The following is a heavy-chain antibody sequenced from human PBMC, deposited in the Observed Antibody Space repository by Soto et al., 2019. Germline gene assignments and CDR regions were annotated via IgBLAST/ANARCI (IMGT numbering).Heavy chain of an antibody. CDR2: IAYDGNNK. V-gene: IGHV3-30*18. J-gene: IGHJ4*02. CDR3: AKGTPVNGDYALDY. D-gene: IGHD4-17*01. Sequence: LRLSCAASGFTFSSFAMHWVRQAPGKGLEWVALIAYDGNNKYFADSVKGRFTISRDNSKDTVYLQMDSLRPEDTAVYYCAKGTPVNGDYALDYWGQGSLVTVSS. CDR1: GFTFSSFA.